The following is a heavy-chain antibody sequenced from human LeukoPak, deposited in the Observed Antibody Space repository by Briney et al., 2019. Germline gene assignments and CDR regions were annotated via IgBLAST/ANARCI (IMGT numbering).Heavy chain of an antibody. V-gene: IGHV1-2*02. J-gene: IGHJ4*02. CDR1: GYSFTNYY. CDR2: INPNRGAT. D-gene: IGHD3-9*01. Sequence: GASVKVSCRASGYSFTNYYIHWVRQAPGQGLEWMGWINPNRGATNYAQKFQGRVTMTRDTSISTAYMELSRLRSDDTAVYYCARDRVLRYFDWTQIDYWGQGTLVTVSS. CDR3: ARDRVLRYFDWTQIDY.